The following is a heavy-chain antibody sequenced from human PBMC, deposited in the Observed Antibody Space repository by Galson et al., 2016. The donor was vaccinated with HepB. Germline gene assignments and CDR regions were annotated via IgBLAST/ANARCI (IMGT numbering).Heavy chain of an antibody. CDR1: GFTFNTYD. Sequence: SLRLSCAASGFTFNTYDMHWVRQAPGKGLEWVAVISYDGGNKYYADSVRGRFTISRDNSNNTLCLQMNSLRTEDTAVYYCPREMGWTYFDAFDIWGQGTKATVSS. D-gene: IGHD3/OR15-3a*01. V-gene: IGHV3-30*04. J-gene: IGHJ3*02. CDR2: ISYDGGNK. CDR3: PREMGWTYFDAFDI.